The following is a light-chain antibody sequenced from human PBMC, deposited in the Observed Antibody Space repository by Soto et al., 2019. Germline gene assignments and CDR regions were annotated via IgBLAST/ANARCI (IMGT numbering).Light chain of an antibody. Sequence: EIVLTQSPGTLSSAPGERATLSCRASQSVSSSYLAWYQQKPGQPPRLLIYDASSRATGIPDRFSGSGSGTDFTLTISSLQPEDVAVYYCQQYCSAPPLTFGRGTKLEIK. CDR3: QQYCSAPPLT. CDR2: DAS. J-gene: IGKJ2*01. V-gene: IGKV3-20*01. CDR1: QSVSSSY.